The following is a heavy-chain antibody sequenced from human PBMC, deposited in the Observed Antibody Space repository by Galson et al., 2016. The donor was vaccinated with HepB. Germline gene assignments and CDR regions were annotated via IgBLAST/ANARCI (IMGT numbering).Heavy chain of an antibody. CDR1: GYTFTTYA. CDR2: INVGNGNT. V-gene: IGHV1-3*01. D-gene: IGHD3-10*01. CDR3: ASAPYASGSCYKEDTWFGP. Sequence: SVKVSCKASGYTFTTYAMHWVRQAPGQRPEWMGWINVGNGNTKSSQKFQGRVTIIRDTPATTVYMELSSLRSEDTAVYYCASAPYASGSCYKEDTWFGPWGQGTLVTVSS. J-gene: IGHJ5*02.